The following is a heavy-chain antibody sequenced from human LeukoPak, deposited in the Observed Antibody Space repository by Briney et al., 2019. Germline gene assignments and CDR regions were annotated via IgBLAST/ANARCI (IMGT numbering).Heavy chain of an antibody. J-gene: IGHJ4*02. CDR2: ISPSGGST. Sequence: GGSLRLSCAASGFTVSSNYMSWVRQAPGKGLEWVAAISPSGGSTYCADSVSGRFTISRDDSKNTLYLQMNSLRAEDTAVYYCAKEVIIAVVGTWFDYWGQGTQLTVSS. D-gene: IGHD6-19*01. V-gene: IGHV3-23*01. CDR1: GFTVSSNY. CDR3: AKEVIIAVVGTWFDY.